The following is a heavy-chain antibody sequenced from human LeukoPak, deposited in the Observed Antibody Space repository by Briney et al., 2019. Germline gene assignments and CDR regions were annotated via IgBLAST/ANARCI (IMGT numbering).Heavy chain of an antibody. CDR1: GFTFSTYA. D-gene: IGHD3-16*01. CDR3: ARSYDTGRSFFGD. CDR2: ISYAGNNK. V-gene: IGHV3-30-3*01. Sequence: GRSLRLSCAASGFTFSTYAMHWVRQAPGKGLEWVAAISYAGNNKYYSDSVKGRFTISRDDSKNTFYLQMNSLRAEDTAVYYCARSYDTGRSFFGDWGQGTLVTVSS. J-gene: IGHJ4*02.